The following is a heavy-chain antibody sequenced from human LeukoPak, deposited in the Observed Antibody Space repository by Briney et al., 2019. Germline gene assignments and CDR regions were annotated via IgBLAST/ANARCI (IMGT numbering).Heavy chain of an antibody. Sequence: GRSLRLSCAASGFTFDDYAMHWVRQAPGKGLEWVSGISWNSGSIGYADSVKGRFTISRDNAKNSLYLQMNSLRAEDTALYYCAISSTRNYYYGMDVWGQGTTVTVSS. CDR2: ISWNSGSI. CDR3: AISSTRNYYYGMDV. CDR1: GFTFDDYA. J-gene: IGHJ6*02. D-gene: IGHD2-2*01. V-gene: IGHV3-9*01.